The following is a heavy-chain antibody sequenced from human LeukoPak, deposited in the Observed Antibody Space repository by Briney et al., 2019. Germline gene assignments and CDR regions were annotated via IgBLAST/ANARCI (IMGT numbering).Heavy chain of an antibody. V-gene: IGHV3-48*03. CDR2: IISSGITI. D-gene: IGHD3-10*02. Sequence: GGSLRLSCAASGFTFSSYEMNWVRQAPGKGLEWVSYIISSGITIYYADSVQGRFTISRDNAKNSLYLQMNSLRAEDTAVYYCAELGITMIGGVWGKGTTVTISS. J-gene: IGHJ6*04. CDR1: GFTFSSYE. CDR3: AELGITMIGGV.